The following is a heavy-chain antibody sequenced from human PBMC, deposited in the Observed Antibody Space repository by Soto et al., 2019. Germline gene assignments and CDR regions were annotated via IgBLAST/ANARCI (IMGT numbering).Heavy chain of an antibody. CDR2: ISYDGSNK. CDR3: ARDGVRTRFMITFGGGFDY. J-gene: IGHJ4*02. V-gene: IGHV3-30-3*01. Sequence: GGSLRLSCAASGLTFSSYPMHWVRQAPGKGLEWVAVISYDGSNKYYADSVKGRFTISRDNSKNTLYLQMNSLRAEDTAVYYCARDGVRTRFMITFGGGFDYWGQGTMVTVSS. D-gene: IGHD3-16*01. CDR1: GLTFSSYP.